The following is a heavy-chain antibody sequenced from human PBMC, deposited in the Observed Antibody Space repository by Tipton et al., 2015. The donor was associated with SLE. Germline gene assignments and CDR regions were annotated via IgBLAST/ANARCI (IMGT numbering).Heavy chain of an antibody. CDR3: ARELGAAAGTDY. CDR1: GFTFSSCA. V-gene: IGHV4-34*01. J-gene: IGHJ4*02. Sequence: LRLSCAASGFTFSSCAMSWVRQAPGKGLEWVGEINHSGSTNYNPSLKSRVTISVDTSKNQFSLKLSSVTAADTAVYYCARELGAAAGTDYWGQGTLVTVSS. CDR2: INHSGST. D-gene: IGHD6-13*01.